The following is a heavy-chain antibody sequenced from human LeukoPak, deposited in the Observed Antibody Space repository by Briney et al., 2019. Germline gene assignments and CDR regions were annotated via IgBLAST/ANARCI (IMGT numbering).Heavy chain of an antibody. D-gene: IGHD3-10*01. Sequence: PGGSLRLSCAASGFTFSTYWMNWVRQAPGKGLEWVANIKQDGSEKYYVDSVKGRFTISRDNAKNSLYLQMNSLRAEDTAVYYCARTSMVRGVIITYAFDIWGQGTMVTVSS. CDR1: GFTFSTYW. V-gene: IGHV3-7*01. CDR2: IKQDGSEK. CDR3: ARTSMVRGVIITYAFDI. J-gene: IGHJ3*02.